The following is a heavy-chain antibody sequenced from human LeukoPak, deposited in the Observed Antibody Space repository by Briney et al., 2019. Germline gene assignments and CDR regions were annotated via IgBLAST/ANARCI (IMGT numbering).Heavy chain of an antibody. V-gene: IGHV1-2*02. D-gene: IGHD2-8*01. CDR3: AEMADGAFGV. CDR2: MNPKSGGT. J-gene: IGHJ3*01. CDR1: GDTFSGYY. Sequence: GASVKVSCKASGDTFSGYYVRWVRQAPGQGLEWMGWMNPKSGGTNYAQKFQGRVTMTREMSISTAYMELSRLRSDDTAVYYCAEMADGAFGVWGQGTMVTVSS.